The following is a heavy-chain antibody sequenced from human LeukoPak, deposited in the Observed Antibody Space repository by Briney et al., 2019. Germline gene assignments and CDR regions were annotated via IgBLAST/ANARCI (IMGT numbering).Heavy chain of an antibody. CDR2: ISYDGSNK. CDR1: GFTFSSYG. Sequence: PGGSLRLSCAASGFTFSSYGMHWVRQAPGKGLEWVAVISYDGSNKYYADSVKGRFTISRDNSKNTLYLQMNSLRAEDTAVYYCAKGGRWLQSEVDYWGQGTLVTVSS. V-gene: IGHV3-30*18. CDR3: AKGGRWLQSEVDY. D-gene: IGHD5-24*01. J-gene: IGHJ4*02.